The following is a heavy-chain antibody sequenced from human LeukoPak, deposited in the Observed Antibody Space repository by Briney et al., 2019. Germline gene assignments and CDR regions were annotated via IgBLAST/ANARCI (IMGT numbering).Heavy chain of an antibody. CDR1: GFTFSSSA. CDR3: AKEGGTGTRFDY. D-gene: IGHD1-7*01. V-gene: IGHV3-23*01. CDR2: ISGSGTGT. Sequence: GGSLRLSCAASGFTFSSSAMSWVRQAPGKVLYWVSAISGSGTGTYYADSVKGRFTISRDNSKNTLYLQVNSLRAEDTAVYYCAKEGGTGTRFDYWGQGTLVTVSS. J-gene: IGHJ4*02.